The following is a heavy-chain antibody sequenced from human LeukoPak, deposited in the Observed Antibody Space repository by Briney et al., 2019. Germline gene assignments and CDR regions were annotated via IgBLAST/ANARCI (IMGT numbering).Heavy chain of an antibody. CDR3: AKGIPSDF. Sequence: PGRSLRLSCAASGFTFSSYGMHWVRQAPGKGLEWVAVISYDGSNKYYADSVKGRFTISRDNSKNTLYLQMNSLRAEGTAVYYCAKGIPSDFWGQGTLVTVSS. V-gene: IGHV3-30*18. J-gene: IGHJ4*02. CDR2: ISYDGSNK. CDR1: GFTFSSYG.